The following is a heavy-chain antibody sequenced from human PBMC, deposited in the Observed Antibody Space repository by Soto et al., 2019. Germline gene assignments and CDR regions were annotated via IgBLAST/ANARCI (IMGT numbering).Heavy chain of an antibody. CDR3: ARGPVVTPFVDY. Sequence: SSETLSLTCTFSGGSVTSGNYYWSWIRQPPGKGLEWIGHIYYSGSTNYNPSLKSRVTISVDASKNQFSLKLSSVTAADTAIYYCARGPVVTPFVDYWGQGTLVTVSS. V-gene: IGHV4-61*01. D-gene: IGHD2-21*02. CDR2: IYYSGST. J-gene: IGHJ4*02. CDR1: GGSVTSGNYY.